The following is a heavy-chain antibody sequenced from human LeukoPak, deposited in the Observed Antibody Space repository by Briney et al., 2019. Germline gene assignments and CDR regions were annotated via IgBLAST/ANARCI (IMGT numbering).Heavy chain of an antibody. CDR1: GFIFSLYS. D-gene: IGHD6-19*01. J-gene: IGHJ4*02. V-gene: IGHV3-21*01. Sequence: GGSLRLSCTGSGFIFSLYSINWVRQAPGKGLEWVSTIGINDAELVRGRFTVSRDNAKRSVYLEINSLRDEDTARYYCARDREISGRDPWSGFDYWGQGTLVTVAS. CDR3: ARDREISGRDPWSGFDY. CDR2: IGI.